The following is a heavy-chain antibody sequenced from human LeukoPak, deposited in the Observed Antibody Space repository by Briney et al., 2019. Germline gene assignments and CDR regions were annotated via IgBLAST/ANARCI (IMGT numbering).Heavy chain of an antibody. Sequence: SETLSLTCTVSGGSISSGGYYWSWIRQHPGKGLEWIGYIYYSGSTYYNPSLKSRVTISVDTSKNQFSLKLSSVTAADTAVYYCAREARDSSGYYGGTPFDIWGQGTMVTVSS. D-gene: IGHD3-22*01. CDR3: AREARDSSGYYGGTPFDI. V-gene: IGHV4-31*03. J-gene: IGHJ3*02. CDR1: GGSISSGGYY. CDR2: IYYSGST.